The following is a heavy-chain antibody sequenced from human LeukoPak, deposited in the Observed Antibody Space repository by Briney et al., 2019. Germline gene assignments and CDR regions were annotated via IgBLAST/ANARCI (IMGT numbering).Heavy chain of an antibody. Sequence: GGSLRLSCAASGFTFSSYSMNWVRQAPGKGLEWVSSISSSSSYIYYADSVKGRFTISRDKAKNSLYLQMNSLRAEDTAVYYCARENSGSYEGDNWFDPWGEGTLVTVSS. CDR2: ISSSSSYI. J-gene: IGHJ5*02. CDR1: GFTFSSYS. CDR3: ARENSGSYEGDNWFDP. D-gene: IGHD1-26*01. V-gene: IGHV3-21*01.